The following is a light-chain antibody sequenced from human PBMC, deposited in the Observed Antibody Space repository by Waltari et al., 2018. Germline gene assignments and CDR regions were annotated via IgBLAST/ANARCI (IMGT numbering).Light chain of an antibody. CDR1: QSVTSR. CDR2: DAS. Sequence: EIVLTQSPATLSLSPGQRAILSCRASQSVTSRLAWYQQKPGQAPRLLLYDASFRATGIPDSFSGSGSGTDFTLTISSLEPEDVAVYFCQQESKWLWTFGQGTKVEIK. V-gene: IGKV3D-20*02. CDR3: QQESKWLWT. J-gene: IGKJ1*01.